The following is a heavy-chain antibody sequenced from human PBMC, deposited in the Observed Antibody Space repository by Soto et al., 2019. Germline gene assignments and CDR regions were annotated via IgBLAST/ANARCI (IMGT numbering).Heavy chain of an antibody. Sequence: GESLKISCTGFGYTFTTFWISWVRQMPGKGLEWMGRIDPPDSYVNYSPSFQGHVTISLDKSISTAYLQWGSLKASDTAMYYCARLFCSTTTCDSWFDPWGQGTLVTVSS. D-gene: IGHD2-2*01. CDR2: IDPPDSYV. CDR3: ARLFCSTTTCDSWFDP. V-gene: IGHV5-10-1*01. J-gene: IGHJ5*02. CDR1: GYTFTTFW.